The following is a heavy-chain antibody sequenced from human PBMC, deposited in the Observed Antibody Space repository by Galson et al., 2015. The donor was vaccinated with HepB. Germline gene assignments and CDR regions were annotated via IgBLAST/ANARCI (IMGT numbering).Heavy chain of an antibody. V-gene: IGHV1-46*01. CDR3: ARVPMSYCGGDCYSLNNWYFDL. CDR2: INPSGGST. CDR1: GYTFTSYY. D-gene: IGHD2-21*02. Sequence: SVKVSCKASGYTFTSYYMHWVRQAPGQGLEWMGIINPSGGSTSYAQKFQGGVTMTRDTSTSTVYMELSSLRSEDTAVYYCARVPMSYCGGDCYSLNNWYFDLWGRGTLVTVSS. J-gene: IGHJ2*01.